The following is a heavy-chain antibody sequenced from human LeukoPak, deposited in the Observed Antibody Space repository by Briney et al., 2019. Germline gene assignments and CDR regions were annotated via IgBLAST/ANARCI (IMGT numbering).Heavy chain of an antibody. J-gene: IGHJ4*02. Sequence: PGGSLRLSCAASGFTFSRYGMHWVRQAPGKGLEWVAVISQHGSSKNYADSVKGRFTISRDNPKNTLYLQMNSLRAEDTAVYYCARDYSGRYTIDYWGQGTLVTVSS. CDR1: GFTFSRYG. D-gene: IGHD1-26*01. CDR3: ARDYSGRYTIDY. CDR2: ISQHGSSK. V-gene: IGHV3-30-3*01.